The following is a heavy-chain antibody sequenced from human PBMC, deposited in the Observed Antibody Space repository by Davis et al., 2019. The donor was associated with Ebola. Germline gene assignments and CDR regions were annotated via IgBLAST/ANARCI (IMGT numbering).Heavy chain of an antibody. J-gene: IGHJ6*02. CDR1: GFSLCGST. CDR2: MSSQANNFAT. Sequence: PGGSLRLSCVASGFSLCGSTVHWVRPVSGRGLEWVGCMSSQANNFATTYAASLKGRFTISRDDSKNTVFLQINGLKSEDTAVHYCTRRRLYGFWSGPYDDPDYYYYGMDVWGQGTTVTVSS. V-gene: IGHV3-73*01. CDR3: TRRRLYGFWSGPYDDPDYYYYGMDV. D-gene: IGHD3-3*01.